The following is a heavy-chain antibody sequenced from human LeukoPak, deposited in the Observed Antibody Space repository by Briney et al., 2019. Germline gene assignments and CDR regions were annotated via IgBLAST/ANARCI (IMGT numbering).Heavy chain of an antibody. CDR2: ISSSSNSI. J-gene: IGHJ3*02. V-gene: IGHV3-48*01. CDR3: ARWGPTLDAFDI. D-gene: IGHD1-26*01. CDR1: GFTFSSYS. Sequence: PGGSLRLSCAASGFTFSSYSMNWVRQAPGKGLEWVSYISSSSNSIYYADSVKGRFTISRDNAKNSLYLQMNSLRAEDTAVYYCARWGPTLDAFDIWGQGTMVTVSS.